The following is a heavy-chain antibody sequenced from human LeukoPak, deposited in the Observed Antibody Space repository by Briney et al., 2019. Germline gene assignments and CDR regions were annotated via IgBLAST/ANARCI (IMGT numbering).Heavy chain of an antibody. CDR2: FDPEDGET. D-gene: IGHD2-2*01. Sequence: ASVKVSCKVSGYTLTELSMHWVRQAPGKGLEWMGGFDPEDGETIYAQKFQGRVTMTEDTSTDTAYMELSSLRSEDTAVYYCATDPFRGSGVPAVGPWGQGTLVTVSS. J-gene: IGHJ5*02. V-gene: IGHV1-24*01. CDR3: ATDPFRGSGVPAVGP. CDR1: GYTLTELS.